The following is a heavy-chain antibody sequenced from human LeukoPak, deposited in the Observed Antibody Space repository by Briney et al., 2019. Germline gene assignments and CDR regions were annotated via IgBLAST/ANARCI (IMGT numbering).Heavy chain of an antibody. CDR1: GYTFTNYI. D-gene: IGHD6-13*01. CDR2: INPGNGNT. J-gene: IGHJ5*02. V-gene: IGHV1-3*01. CDR3: ARDIDRVFNWFDP. Sequence: ASVKVSCKASGYTFTNYIIHWVRQAPGQRLEWMGCINPGNGNTKYSQNFQGRVTITTDTSASTAYMELSSLRFEDTAVYYCARDIDRVFNWFDPWGQGTQVTVSS.